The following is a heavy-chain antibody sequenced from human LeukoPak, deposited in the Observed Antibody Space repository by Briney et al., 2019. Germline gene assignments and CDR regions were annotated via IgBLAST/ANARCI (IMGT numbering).Heavy chain of an antibody. Sequence: GASVKVSCKASGYTFTGYYMHWVRQAPGQGLEWMGWINPNSGGTNYAQKFQGRVTMTRDTSIRPVYMELSRLRFDDTAVYYCARDKSGSYYGHDAFDIWGQGTMVSVSS. CDR1: GYTFTGYY. CDR3: ARDKSGSYYGHDAFDI. V-gene: IGHV1-2*02. J-gene: IGHJ3*02. CDR2: INPNSGGT. D-gene: IGHD1-26*01.